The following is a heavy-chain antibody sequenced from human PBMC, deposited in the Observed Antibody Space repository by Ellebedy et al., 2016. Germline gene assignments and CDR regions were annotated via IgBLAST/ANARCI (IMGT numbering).Heavy chain of an antibody. CDR2: ISKSDGAT. J-gene: IGHJ4*02. CDR3: RQGHYADY. CDR1: GFTFSTYD. V-gene: IGHV3-23*01. Sequence: GESLKISCAASGFTFSTYDMSWVRQAPGKGLEWVTGISKSDGATYYADSVKGRFTISRDNSKNTMYLQMNSLRADDTAVYYCRQGHYADYWGQGTLVTVSS.